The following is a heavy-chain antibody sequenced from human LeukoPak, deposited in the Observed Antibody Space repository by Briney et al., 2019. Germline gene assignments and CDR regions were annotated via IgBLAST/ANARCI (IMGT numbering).Heavy chain of an antibody. J-gene: IGHJ4*02. Sequence: SQTPSLTCAVYGGSFSVDYWSWIRQPPGRGLEWVGEINHTGSTNSNPSLKSRVTISVDPSKNHFSLKVSTVTAADTAVYYCARIPIHLWPREDYWGQGTPVTVSS. D-gene: IGHD5-18*01. CDR2: INHTGST. V-gene: IGHV4-34*01. CDR3: ARIPIHLWPREDY. CDR1: GGSFSVDY.